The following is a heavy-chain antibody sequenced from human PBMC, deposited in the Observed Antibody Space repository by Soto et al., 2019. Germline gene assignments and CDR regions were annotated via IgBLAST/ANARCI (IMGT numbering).Heavy chain of an antibody. J-gene: IGHJ4*02. Sequence: QVQLVQSGAEVKKPGSSVKVSCKASGGTFSSYAISWVRQAPGPGLEWMGGIIPIFGTANYAQKFQGRVTITVDESTSTAYMELSSLISEDTAVYYCARMLVRSEYCGGDCYDFDYWGQGTLVTVAS. V-gene: IGHV1-69*01. CDR1: GGTFSSYA. CDR3: ARMLVRSEYCGGDCYDFDY. D-gene: IGHD2-21*02. CDR2: IIPIFGTA.